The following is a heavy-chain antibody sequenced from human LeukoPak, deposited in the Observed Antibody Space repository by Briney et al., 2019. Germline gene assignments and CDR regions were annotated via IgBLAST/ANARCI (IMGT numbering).Heavy chain of an antibody. CDR1: GGSITSYY. Sequence: SETLSLTCTVSGGSITSYYWSWIRQPPGKGLEWIGYIYYSGSTNYNPSLKSRVTISVDTSKKQFSLKLNSVTAADTAVYYCARSSEGRYYYDSSGYSYYYYMDVWGKGTTVTISS. J-gene: IGHJ6*03. D-gene: IGHD3-22*01. CDR2: IYYSGST. V-gene: IGHV4-59*01. CDR3: ARSSEGRYYYDSSGYSYYYYMDV.